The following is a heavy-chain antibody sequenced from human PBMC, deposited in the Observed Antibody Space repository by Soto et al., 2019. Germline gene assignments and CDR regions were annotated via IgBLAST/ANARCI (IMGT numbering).Heavy chain of an antibody. Sequence: GGSLRLSCVASGFTFKNYAMQWVRQTPGKGFEWVSGIGFTGSRTYYANSVKGRFTVSRDDSKNTLYLQMSGLRVDDTALYHCAKDAVTNNGKWDWFDLWGRGTLVTVSS. CDR3: AKDAVTNNGKWDWFDL. V-gene: IGHV3-23*01. CDR1: GFTFKNYA. D-gene: IGHD4-17*01. CDR2: IGFTGSRT. J-gene: IGHJ5*02.